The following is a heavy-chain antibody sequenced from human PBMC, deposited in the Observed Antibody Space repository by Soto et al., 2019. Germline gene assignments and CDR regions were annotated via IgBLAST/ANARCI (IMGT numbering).Heavy chain of an antibody. J-gene: IGHJ6*02. CDR3: AKDFASYGYYYYYGMDV. CDR2: ISYDGSNK. CDR1: GFTFSSYC. D-gene: IGHD5-18*01. Sequence: PGGSLRLSCAASGFTFSSYCMHWVRQAPGKGLEWVAVISYDGSNKYYADSVKGRFTISRDNSKNTLYLQMNSLRAEDTAVYYCAKDFASYGYYYYYGMDVWGQGTTVTVSS. V-gene: IGHV3-30*18.